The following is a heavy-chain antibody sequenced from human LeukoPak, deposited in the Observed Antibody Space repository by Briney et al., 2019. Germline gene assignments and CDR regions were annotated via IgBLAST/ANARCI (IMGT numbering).Heavy chain of an antibody. Sequence: SETLSLTCTVSGGSMSSYYWSWIRQPPGKGLEWIGYINYSGNTNYNPSLKSRVTISVDTSKNQFSLKLSSVTAADTAVYYCARHEYGGNGPFDHWGQGTLVTVSS. D-gene: IGHD4-23*01. V-gene: IGHV4-59*08. J-gene: IGHJ4*02. CDR3: ARHEYGGNGPFDH. CDR1: GGSMSSYY. CDR2: INYSGNT.